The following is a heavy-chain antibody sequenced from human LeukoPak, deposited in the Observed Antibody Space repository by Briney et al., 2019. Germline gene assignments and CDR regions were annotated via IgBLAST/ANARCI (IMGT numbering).Heavy chain of an antibody. CDR3: VTGRDFDY. D-gene: IGHD1-26*01. CDR2: ISTYNGHT. J-gene: IGHJ4*02. CDR1: GYFFTSYG. Sequence: GASVKVSRKTSGYFFTSYGITWVRQAPGQGLEWMGWISTYNGHTDYAQSLQGRVIMTTDTSTSTAYVELRSLTSDDTAMYYCVTGRDFDYWGQGTLVTVSS. V-gene: IGHV1-18*04.